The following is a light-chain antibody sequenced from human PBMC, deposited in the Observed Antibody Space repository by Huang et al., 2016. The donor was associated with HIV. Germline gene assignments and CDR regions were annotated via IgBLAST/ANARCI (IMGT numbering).Light chain of an antibody. Sequence: EIVLTQSPGTLSLSPGERATLSCRASQSVSSSYLAWYQQKPGQAPRLLSYGASIRAPGIPDRFSGSGSGTDFTLTISRLEPEDFAVYYCQQYGSSPLTFGPGTKVDIK. CDR2: GAS. J-gene: IGKJ3*01. V-gene: IGKV3-20*01. CDR1: QSVSSSY. CDR3: QQYGSSPLT.